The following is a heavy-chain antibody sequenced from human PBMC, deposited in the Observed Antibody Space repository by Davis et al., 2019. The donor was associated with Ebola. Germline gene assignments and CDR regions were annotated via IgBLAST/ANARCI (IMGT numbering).Heavy chain of an antibody. CDR2: IYYSGST. D-gene: IGHD3-3*01. CDR3: ARTLYYDFWSGYLNWFDP. V-gene: IGHV4-39*07. J-gene: IGHJ5*02. Sequence: PSETLSLTCTVSGGSISSSSYYWGWIRQPPGKGLEWIGSIYYSGSTYYNPSLKSRVTISVDTSKNQFSLKLSSVTAADTAVYYCARTLYYDFWSGYLNWFDPWGQGTLVTVSS. CDR1: GGSISSSSYY.